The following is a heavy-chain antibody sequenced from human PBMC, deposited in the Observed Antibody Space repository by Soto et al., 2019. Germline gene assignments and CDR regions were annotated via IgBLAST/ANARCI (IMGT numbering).Heavy chain of an antibody. J-gene: IGHJ4*02. CDR1: GGSISSGGYY. Sequence: SETLSLTCTVSGGSISSGGYYWSWIRQHPGKGLEWIGYIYYSGSTYYNPSLKSRVTISVDTSKNQFSLKLSSVTAADTAVYYCASGSRVPYYFDYWRQGTLVTVSS. V-gene: IGHV4-31*03. CDR2: IYYSGST. CDR3: ASGSRVPYYFDY.